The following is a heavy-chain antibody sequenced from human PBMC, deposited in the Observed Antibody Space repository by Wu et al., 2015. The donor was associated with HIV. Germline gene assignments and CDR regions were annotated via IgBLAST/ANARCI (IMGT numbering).Heavy chain of an antibody. CDR2: ITVFNGAT. CDR3: AKGNYDFWAAHFADNWFGP. J-gene: IGHJ5*02. V-gene: IGHV1-18*01. D-gene: IGHD3-3*01. CDR1: GYPFKNYG. Sequence: QVRLVQSGPEVKKPGASVKVSCKASGYPFKNYGLTWVRQAPGQGLEWMGWITVFNGATDFARKFQGRVTMTRDTSFSTAYMNLISLTSDDTAVYYCAKGNYDFWAAHFADNWFGPWGQGTLVTVSS.